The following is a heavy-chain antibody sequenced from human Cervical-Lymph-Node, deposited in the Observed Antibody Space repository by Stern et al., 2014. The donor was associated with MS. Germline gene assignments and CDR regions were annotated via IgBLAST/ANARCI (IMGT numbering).Heavy chain of an antibody. CDR2: IYYSGST. V-gene: IGHV4-59*01. CDR3: ARGYSSSWYWFDS. CDR1: GGSISSYY. D-gene: IGHD6-13*01. J-gene: IGHJ5*01. Sequence: MQLVESGPGLVKPSETLSLTCTVSGGSISSYYWRWIRQPPGKGLEWIGYIYYSGSTNYNPSLKSRVPISVDTSKNQFYLKLSSVTAADTAVYFCARGYSSSWYWFDSWGQGTQVTVSS.